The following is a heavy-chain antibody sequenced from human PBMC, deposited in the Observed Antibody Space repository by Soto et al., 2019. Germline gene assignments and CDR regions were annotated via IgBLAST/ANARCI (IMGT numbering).Heavy chain of an antibody. Sequence: QVQLVQSGAEVKKPGASVKVSCKASGYTFTSYGISWVRQAPGQGLEWMGWISAYNGNTKYAQKIQGRVTMTTDTSASTASRQLRRLTSAAPAAYHCTRHSTTAAHRGQVALVTVSS. CDR2: ISAYNGNT. D-gene: IGHD2-15*01. J-gene: IGHJ4*01. CDR3: TRHSTTAAH. V-gene: IGHV1-18*01. CDR1: GYTFTSYG.